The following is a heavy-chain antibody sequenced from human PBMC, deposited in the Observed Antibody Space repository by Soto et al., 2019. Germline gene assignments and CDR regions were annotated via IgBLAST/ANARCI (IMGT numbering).Heavy chain of an antibody. D-gene: IGHD3-3*01. Sequence: SETLSLTCTVSGGSINSGGYYWSWIRQPPGKGLEWIGYIYYSGSTYYNPSLKSRVTISIDTSKNQFSLKLSSVTAADTAVYYCARAQTIFGIITVFDYWGQGTLVTVSS. CDR1: GGSINSGGYY. CDR2: IYYSGST. CDR3: ARAQTIFGIITVFDY. V-gene: IGHV4-31*02. J-gene: IGHJ4*02.